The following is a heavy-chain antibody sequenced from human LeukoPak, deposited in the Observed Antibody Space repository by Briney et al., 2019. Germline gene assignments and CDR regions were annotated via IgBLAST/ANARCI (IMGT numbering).Heavy chain of an antibody. CDR2: ISGGGGNT. CDR1: KFAFSSYA. J-gene: IGHJ4*02. V-gene: IGHV3-23*01. D-gene: IGHD3-3*01. CDR3: ARGVPYDSWSGPHYSDY. Sequence: GGSLRLSCAASKFAFSSYAMSWVRQAPGKGLEWVSAISGGGGNTYYADSVKGRFTISRDSAKNSLYLQMNSLRAEDTAVYYCARGVPYDSWSGPHYSDYWGQGTLVTVSS.